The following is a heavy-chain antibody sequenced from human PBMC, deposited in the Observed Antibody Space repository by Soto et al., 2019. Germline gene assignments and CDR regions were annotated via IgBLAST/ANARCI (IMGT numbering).Heavy chain of an antibody. V-gene: IGHV3-48*02. CDR1: GFTFSSYS. Sequence: GGSLRLSCAASGFTFSSYSMNWVRQAPGKGLEWASYISSSSSTIYYADSVKGRFTISRDNAKNSLYLQMNSLRDEDTAVYYCARDPHLGYCSGGSCEPDYYYYGMDVWGQGTTVTVSS. D-gene: IGHD2-15*01. J-gene: IGHJ6*02. CDR3: ARDPHLGYCSGGSCEPDYYYYGMDV. CDR2: ISSSSSTI.